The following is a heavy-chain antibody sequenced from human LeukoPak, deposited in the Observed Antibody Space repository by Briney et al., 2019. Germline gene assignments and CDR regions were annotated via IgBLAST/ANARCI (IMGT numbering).Heavy chain of an antibody. CDR3: ARQEADSSSWYWFDP. V-gene: IGHV5-51*01. Sequence: EESLKIPWKGSGYSFTSYWIGWVRQMPGKGLEWMAIIYPGDSDTRYSPSFQGQVTISADKSISTAYLQWSSLKASDTAMYYCARQEADSSSWYWFDPWGQGTLVTVSS. D-gene: IGHD6-13*01. J-gene: IGHJ5*02. CDR2: IYPGDSDT. CDR1: GYSFTSYW.